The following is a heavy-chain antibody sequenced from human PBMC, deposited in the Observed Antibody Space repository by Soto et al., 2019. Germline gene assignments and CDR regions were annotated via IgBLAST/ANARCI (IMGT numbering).Heavy chain of an antibody. D-gene: IGHD3-9*01. J-gene: IGHJ3*02. V-gene: IGHV1-24*01. Sequence: ASVKVSCKVSGYTLTELSMHWVRQAPGKGLEWMGGFDPEDGETIYAQKFQGRVTMTEDTSTDTAYMELSSLRSEDTAVYYCATAFDDILTGYYKDAFDIWDQGTMVTVSS. CDR2: FDPEDGET. CDR3: ATAFDDILTGYYKDAFDI. CDR1: GYTLTELS.